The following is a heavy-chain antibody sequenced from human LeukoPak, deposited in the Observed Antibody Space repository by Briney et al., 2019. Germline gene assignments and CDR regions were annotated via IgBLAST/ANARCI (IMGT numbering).Heavy chain of an antibody. CDR2: INPNSGGT. CDR3: ARTNILTGYYMGY. CDR1: GYTFTGYY. Sequence: GESLKISCKASGYTFTGYYMHWVRQAPGQGLEWMGWINPNSGGTNYAQKFQGRVTMTRDTSISTAYMELSRLRSDDTAVYYCARTNILTGYYMGYWGQGTLVTVSS. D-gene: IGHD3-9*01. J-gene: IGHJ4*02. V-gene: IGHV1-2*02.